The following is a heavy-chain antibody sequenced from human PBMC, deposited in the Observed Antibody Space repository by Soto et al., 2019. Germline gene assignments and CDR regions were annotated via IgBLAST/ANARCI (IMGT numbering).Heavy chain of an antibody. D-gene: IGHD2-2*01. CDR3: ARAPSFIVLVPYYYGMDV. CDR1: GYTFTSYD. Sequence: QVQLVQSGAEVKKPGASVKVSCKASGYTFTSYDINWVRQATGQGLEWMGWMNPNSGNTGYAQKFQGRVTMTSNTSISTAYRELSSLRSENTAVYYCARAPSFIVLVPYYYGMDVWGQGTTVTVSS. CDR2: MNPNSGNT. V-gene: IGHV1-8*01. J-gene: IGHJ6*02.